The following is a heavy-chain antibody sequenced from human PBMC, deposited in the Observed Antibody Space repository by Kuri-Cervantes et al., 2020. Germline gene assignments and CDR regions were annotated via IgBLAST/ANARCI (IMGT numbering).Heavy chain of an antibody. CDR1: GGTFSSHT. V-gene: IGHV1-69*02. D-gene: IGHD2-15*01. Sequence: SVKVSCKASGGTFSSHTISWVRQAPGQGLEWMGRIIPILGIANYTQKFQGRVTITADKSTSTAYMELSSLRSEDTAVYYCERGDCSGGSGYSRGPYYYSGIDVWGQGTTVTVSS. CDR3: ERGDCSGGSGYSRGPYYYSGIDV. J-gene: IGHJ6*02. CDR2: IIPILGIA.